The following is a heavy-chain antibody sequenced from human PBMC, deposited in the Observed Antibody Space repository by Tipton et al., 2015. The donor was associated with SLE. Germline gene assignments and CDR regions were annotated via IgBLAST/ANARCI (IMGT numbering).Heavy chain of an antibody. CDR3: ARGRSGSCSSAADY. CDR1: GFTFSSYD. J-gene: IGHJ4*02. D-gene: IGHD3-3*01. Sequence: SLRLSCAASGFTFSSYDMHWVRQATGKGLEWVSAIGTAGDTYYPGSVKGRFTISRENAKNILYLQMDRLGPEDTAVYFCARGRSGSCSSAADYWGQGTLVTVSS. CDR2: IGTAGDT. V-gene: IGHV3-13*01.